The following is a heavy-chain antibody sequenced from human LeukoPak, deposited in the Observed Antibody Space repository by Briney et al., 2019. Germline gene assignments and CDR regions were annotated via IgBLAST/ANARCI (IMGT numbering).Heavy chain of an antibody. J-gene: IGHJ3*02. CDR1: GYTFTGYY. D-gene: IGHD2-2*01. V-gene: IGHV1-18*04. CDR3: ARDRHSSTDAFDI. Sequence: VASVKVSCKASGYTFTGYYMHWVRQAPGQGLEWMGWISAYNGNTNYAQKLQGRVTMTTDTSTSTAYMELRSLRSDDTAVYYCARDRHSSTDAFDIWGQGTMVTVSS. CDR2: ISAYNGNT.